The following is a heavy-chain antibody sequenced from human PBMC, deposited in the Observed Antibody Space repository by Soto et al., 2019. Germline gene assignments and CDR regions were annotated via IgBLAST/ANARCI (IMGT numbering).Heavy chain of an antibody. V-gene: IGHV3-9*01. Sequence: PGGSLRLSCAASGFTFDDYAMHWVRQAPGKGLDWVSGISWNSGTIGYADSVKGRFTISRDNAKDSLYLQMNSLRAEDTALYYCAKDLSLSTPFYYDSSGLDYWGQGTLVTVSS. CDR1: GFTFDDYA. CDR2: ISWNSGTI. CDR3: AKDLSLSTPFYYDSSGLDY. D-gene: IGHD3-22*01. J-gene: IGHJ4*02.